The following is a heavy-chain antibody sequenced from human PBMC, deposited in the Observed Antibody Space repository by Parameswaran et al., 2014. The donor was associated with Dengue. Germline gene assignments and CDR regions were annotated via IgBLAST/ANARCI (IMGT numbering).Heavy chain of an antibody. D-gene: IGHD3-3*01. J-gene: IGHJ4*02. Sequence: WVRQAPGQGLEWMGGIIPIFGTANYAQKFQGRVTITADKSTSTAYMELSSLRSEDTAVYYCARTANDFWSGYSDYWGQGTLVTVSS. CDR3: ARTANDFWSGYSDY. CDR2: IIPIFGTA. V-gene: IGHV1-69*06.